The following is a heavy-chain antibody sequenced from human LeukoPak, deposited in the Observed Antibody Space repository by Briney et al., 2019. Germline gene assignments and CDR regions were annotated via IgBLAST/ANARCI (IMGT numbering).Heavy chain of an antibody. V-gene: IGHV3-30*18. D-gene: IGHD1-26*01. Sequence: GRSLRLSCAASGFTFSSYGMHWVRQAPGKGLEWVAVISYDGSNKYYADSVKGRFTISRDNSKNTLYLQMNSLRAEDTAVYYCAKEGPVGAASFDYWGQGTLVTVSS. CDR3: AKEGPVGAASFDY. CDR2: ISYDGSNK. CDR1: GFTFSSYG. J-gene: IGHJ4*02.